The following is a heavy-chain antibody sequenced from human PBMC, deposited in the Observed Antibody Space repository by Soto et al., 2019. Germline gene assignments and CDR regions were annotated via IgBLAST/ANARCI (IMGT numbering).Heavy chain of an antibody. CDR2: IENDGRVT. CDR1: GLTFSGYW. J-gene: IGHJ5*02. CDR3: GSDNPRNWFDP. Sequence: PGGSLRLSCAASGLTFSGYWMHWVRQAPGKGLEWVSRIENDGRVTNYADFVEGRFTISRGDAKNTLYLQMNSLRADDTAVYYCGSDNPRNWFDPWCQGIQVTVSS. V-gene: IGHV3-74*01.